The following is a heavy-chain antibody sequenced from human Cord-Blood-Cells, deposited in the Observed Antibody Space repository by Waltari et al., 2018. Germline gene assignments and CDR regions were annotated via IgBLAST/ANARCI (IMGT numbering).Heavy chain of an antibody. D-gene: IGHD5-18*01. J-gene: IGHJ4*02. CDR2: SYYSGST. CDR3: ARVFGYSYGYFDY. Sequence: QESGPGLVKPSETLSLTCTVSGGSISSHYWSWIRQPPGKGLEWIGYSYYSGSTNYNPSLKSRVTISVDTSKNQFSLKLSSVTAADTAVYYCARVFGYSYGYFDYWGQGTLVTVSS. V-gene: IGHV4-59*11. CDR1: GGSISSHY.